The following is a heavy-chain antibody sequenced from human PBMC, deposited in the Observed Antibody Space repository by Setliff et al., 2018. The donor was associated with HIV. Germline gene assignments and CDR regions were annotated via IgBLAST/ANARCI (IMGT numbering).Heavy chain of an antibody. CDR2: IYHSGST. CDR1: GYSISSGYY. CDR3: ARWGVAVAGTRGQFDY. J-gene: IGHJ4*02. D-gene: IGHD6-19*01. Sequence: SETLSLTCTVSGYSISSGYYWGWIRQPPGKGLEWIGSIYHSGSTYYNPSLKSRVTISVDTSKNQFSLKLSSVTAADTAVYYCARWGVAVAGTRGQFDYWGQGTLVTVSS. V-gene: IGHV4-38-2*02.